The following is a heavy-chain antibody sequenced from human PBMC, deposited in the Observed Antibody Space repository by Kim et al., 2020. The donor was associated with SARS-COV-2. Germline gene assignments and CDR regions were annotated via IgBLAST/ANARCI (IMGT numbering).Heavy chain of an antibody. CDR1: GFSFSTYG. CDR3: ATEYSASSAFDY. V-gene: IGHV3-33*03. D-gene: IGHD6-6*01. J-gene: IGHJ4*02. Sequence: GGSLRLSCAASGFSFSTYGMHWVRQALGKGLEWVAMIWNDGSNKYYGDSVKGRFTISRDNSKNTLYLQMNNLRAEDTAVYYCATEYSASSAFDYWGQGTLVTVSS. CDR2: IWNDGSNK.